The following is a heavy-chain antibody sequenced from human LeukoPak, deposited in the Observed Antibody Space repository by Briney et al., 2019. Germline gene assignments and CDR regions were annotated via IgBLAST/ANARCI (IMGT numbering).Heavy chain of an antibody. CDR1: GYTFTGYY. CDR3: ARDCIVVVPAVIQSPSFPYGMDV. V-gene: IGHV1-2*02. J-gene: IGHJ6*02. Sequence: GASVKVSCKASGYTFTGYYMHWVRQAPGQGLEWMGWINPNSGGTNYAQKFQGRVTMTRDTSISTAYMELSRLRSDDTAVYYCARDCIVVVPAVIQSPSFPYGMDVWGQGTTVTVSS. CDR2: INPNSGGT. D-gene: IGHD2-2*02.